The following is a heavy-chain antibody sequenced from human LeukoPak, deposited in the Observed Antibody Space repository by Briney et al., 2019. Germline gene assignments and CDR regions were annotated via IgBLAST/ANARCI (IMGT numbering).Heavy chain of an antibody. CDR1: GGSFSGYY. V-gene: IGHV4-34*01. J-gene: IGHJ3*02. CDR3: AHERSSGWDAFDI. Sequence: SETLSLTCAVYGGSFSGYYWSWIRQPPGEGLEWIGEINHSGSTNYNPSLKSRVTISVDTSKNQFSLKLSSVTAADTAVYYCAHERSSGWDAFDIWGQGTMVTVSS. D-gene: IGHD6-19*01. CDR2: INHSGST.